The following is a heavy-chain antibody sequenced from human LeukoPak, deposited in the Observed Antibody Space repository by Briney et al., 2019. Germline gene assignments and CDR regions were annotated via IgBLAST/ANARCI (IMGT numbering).Heavy chain of an antibody. J-gene: IGHJ4*02. CDR3: ARREYSGSFFDY. D-gene: IGHD1-26*01. CDR1: GGSISSSSYY. V-gene: IGHV4-39*01. CDR2: IYYSGST. Sequence: PSETLSLTCTVSGGSISSSSYYWGWIRQPPGKGLEWIGSIYYSGSTYYNPSLKSRVTISVDTSKNQFSLKLSSVTAADTAVYYCARREYSGSFFDYWGQGPLVTVSS.